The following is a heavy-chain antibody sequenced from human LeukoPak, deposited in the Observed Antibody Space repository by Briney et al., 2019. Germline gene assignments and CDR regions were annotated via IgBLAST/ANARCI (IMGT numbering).Heavy chain of an antibody. D-gene: IGHD6-13*01. J-gene: IGHJ6*02. CDR3: AKDRGVSSSWYEDGMDV. CDR1: GFTFSSYG. V-gene: IGHV3-30*18. CDR2: ISYDGSNK. Sequence: PGGSLRLSCVASGFTFSSYGMHWVRQAPGKGLEWVAVISYDGSNKYYADSVKGRFTISRDNSKNTLYLQMNSLRAEDTAVYYCAKDRGVSSSWYEDGMDVWGQGTTVTVSS.